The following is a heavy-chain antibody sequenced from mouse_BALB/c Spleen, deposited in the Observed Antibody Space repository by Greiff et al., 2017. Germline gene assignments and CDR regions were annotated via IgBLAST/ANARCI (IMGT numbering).Heavy chain of an antibody. J-gene: IGHJ4*01. V-gene: IGHV3-6*02. CDR2: ISYDGSN. CDR1: GYSITSGYY. Sequence: EVKLMESGPGLVKPSQSLSLTCSVTGYSITSGYYWNWIRQFPGNKLEWMGYISYDGSNNYNPSLKNRISITRDTSKNQFFLKLNSVTTEDTATYYCARGETYWGQGTSVTVSS. CDR3: ARGETY.